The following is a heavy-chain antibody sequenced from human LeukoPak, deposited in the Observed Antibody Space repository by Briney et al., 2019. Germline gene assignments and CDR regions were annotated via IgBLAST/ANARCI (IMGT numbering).Heavy chain of an antibody. D-gene: IGHD5-12*01. V-gene: IGHV1-2*02. CDR2: INPNSGGT. CDR1: GGTFSSYA. CDR3: ARRYSGYDYFDY. J-gene: IGHJ4*02. Sequence: ASVKVSCKASGGTFSSYAISWVRQAPGQGLEWMGWINPNSGGTNYAQKFQGRVTMTRDTSISTAYMELSRLRSDDTAVYYCARRYSGYDYFDYGGQGTLVTVSA.